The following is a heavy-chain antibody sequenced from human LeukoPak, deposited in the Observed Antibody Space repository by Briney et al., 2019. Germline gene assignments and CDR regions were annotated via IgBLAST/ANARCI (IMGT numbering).Heavy chain of an antibody. CDR2: ISSSSTYI. CDR3: ARDGDIVVVPEDLDY. V-gene: IGHV3-21*01. J-gene: IGHJ4*02. Sequence: PGGSLRLSCAASGFTFSSYTMNWVRQAPGGGLEWVSSISSSSTYIYYADSVGGRFTISRDNAKNSVYLQMNSLRAEDTAQYYCARDGDIVVVPEDLDYWGQGVLVTVSS. CDR1: GFTFSSYT. D-gene: IGHD2-2*01.